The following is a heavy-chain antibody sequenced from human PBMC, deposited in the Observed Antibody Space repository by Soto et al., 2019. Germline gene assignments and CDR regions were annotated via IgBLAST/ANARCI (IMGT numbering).Heavy chain of an antibody. CDR2: INHSGST. Sequence: SETLSLTCAVYGGSFSGYYWSWIRQPPGKGLEWIGEINHSGSTNYNPSLKSRVTISVDTSKNQFSLKLSSVTAADTAVYYCARAMYYYGSGSYPNYYYYGMDVSGQGTKVTVSS. J-gene: IGHJ6*02. V-gene: IGHV4-34*01. CDR3: ARAMYYYGSGSYPNYYYYGMDV. CDR1: GGSFSGYY. D-gene: IGHD3-10*01.